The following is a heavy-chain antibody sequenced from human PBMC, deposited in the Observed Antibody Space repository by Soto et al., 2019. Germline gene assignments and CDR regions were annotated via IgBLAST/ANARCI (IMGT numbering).Heavy chain of an antibody. CDR3: GKGGVTDYGDYFHFDY. Sequence: QVQLVQSGAEVQKPGSSVKVSCEASGDTFRRYVISWVRQAPGQGLEWMGGIIPIFGSTNYAQKFQGRVTITADESTSTAYMELSSLRSEDTAIYYCGKGGVTDYGDYFHFDYWGQGTLVTVSS. J-gene: IGHJ4*02. D-gene: IGHD4-17*01. CDR1: GDTFRRYV. CDR2: IIPIFGST. V-gene: IGHV1-69*12.